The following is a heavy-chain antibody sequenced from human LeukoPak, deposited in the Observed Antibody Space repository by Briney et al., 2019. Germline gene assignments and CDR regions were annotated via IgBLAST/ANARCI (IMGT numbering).Heavy chain of an antibody. CDR1: GGTFSSYA. CDR3: ARDPSVEMATITWFDY. D-gene: IGHD5-24*01. CDR2: IIPIFGTA. Sequence: SVKVSCTASGGTFSSYAISWVRQAPGQGLEWMGGIIPIFGTANYAQKFQGRVTITADESTSTAYMELSSLRSEDTAVYYCARDPSVEMATITWFDYWGQGTLVTVSS. J-gene: IGHJ4*02. V-gene: IGHV1-69*13.